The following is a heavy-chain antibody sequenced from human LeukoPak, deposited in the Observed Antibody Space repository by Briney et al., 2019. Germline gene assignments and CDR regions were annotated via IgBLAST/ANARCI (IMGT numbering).Heavy chain of an antibody. D-gene: IGHD5-24*01. Sequence: GGSLRLSCAASGFVFSNYWMSWVRQAPGKGLEWVANIKPDGTEKYYVDSLKGRFTISRDNAKNSLYLQMNSLRVEDTAVYYCARGGNSSWDYWGQGTLVTVSS. V-gene: IGHV3-7*01. CDR1: GFVFSNYW. J-gene: IGHJ4*02. CDR3: ARGGNSSWDY. CDR2: IKPDGTEK.